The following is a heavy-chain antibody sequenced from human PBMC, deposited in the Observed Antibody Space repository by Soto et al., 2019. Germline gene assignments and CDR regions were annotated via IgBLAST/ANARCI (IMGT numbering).Heavy chain of an antibody. Sequence: ASVKVCAEAAGYTVSGYFIHWQRHPRGQGLEWMGRITTNSAATNYARKFQDSVTMTRHTSSNTAYMERSSLRSDDTAIYYCANLPPSPDWFDPWGQGTLVTVS. V-gene: IGHV1-2*06. CDR3: ANLPPSPDWFDP. CDR2: ITTNSAAT. CDR1: GYTVSGYF. J-gene: IGHJ5*02.